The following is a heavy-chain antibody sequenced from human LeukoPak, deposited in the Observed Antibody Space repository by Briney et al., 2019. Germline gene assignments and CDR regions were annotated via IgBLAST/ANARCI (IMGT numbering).Heavy chain of an antibody. Sequence: GGSLRLSCAASGFTFSSYSMNWVRQAPGKGLEWVSTISGSDGSTFYADAVRGRFTISRDNSKNMLYLQMNSLRAEDTAAYYCAKASLSSGYSPRDHWGQGTLVTVSS. CDR1: GFTFSSYS. D-gene: IGHD3-22*01. J-gene: IGHJ4*02. CDR2: ISGSDGST. CDR3: AKASLSSGYSPRDH. V-gene: IGHV3-23*01.